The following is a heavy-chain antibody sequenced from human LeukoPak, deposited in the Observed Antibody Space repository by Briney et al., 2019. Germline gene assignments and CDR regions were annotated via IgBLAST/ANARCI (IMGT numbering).Heavy chain of an antibody. Sequence: SETLSLTCTVSGGSISSNTYSWGWIRQPPGKGLEWIGGIYYGGSTYYNLSLKSRVTISVDTSKNQFSLKLSSVTAADTAVYYCARARGYSYGYPDYWGQGTLVTVSS. CDR1: GGSISSNTYS. J-gene: IGHJ4*02. V-gene: IGHV4-39*01. CDR3: ARARGYSYGYPDY. D-gene: IGHD5-18*01. CDR2: IYYGGST.